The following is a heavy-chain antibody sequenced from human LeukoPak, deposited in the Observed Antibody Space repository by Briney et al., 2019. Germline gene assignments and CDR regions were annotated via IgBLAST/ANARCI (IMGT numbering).Heavy chain of an antibody. V-gene: IGHV1-69*06. CDR3: ARSYCSSTSCYFRAFDI. CDR2: IIPIFGTA. D-gene: IGHD2-2*01. CDR1: GYTFTSYG. Sequence: ASVKVSCEASGYTFTSYGISWVRQAPGQGLEWMGGIIPIFGTADYAQKFQGRVTITADTSTSTAYMELSSLRFEDTAVYYCARSYCSSTSCYFRAFDIWGQGTMVTVSS. J-gene: IGHJ3*02.